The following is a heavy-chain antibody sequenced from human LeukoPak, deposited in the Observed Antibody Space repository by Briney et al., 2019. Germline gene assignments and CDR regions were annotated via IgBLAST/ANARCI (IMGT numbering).Heavy chain of an antibody. CDR2: ISSTRSAI. CDR1: GFTFSSYS. J-gene: IGHJ4*02. CDR3: VRQWFGELL. D-gene: IGHD3-10*01. Sequence: SGGSLRLSCVASGFTFSSYSMNWVRQARGKGLEWISYISSTRSAIYYADSVKGRFTISRDNDKNSLHLQMNSLRADDTAVYYCVRQWFGELLWGQGTLVTVSS. V-gene: IGHV3-48*01.